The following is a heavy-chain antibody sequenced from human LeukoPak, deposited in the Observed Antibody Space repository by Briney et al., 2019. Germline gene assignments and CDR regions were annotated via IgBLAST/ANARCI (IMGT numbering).Heavy chain of an antibody. V-gene: IGHV4-39*01. CDR3: ARRRYYDSTGYLD. CDR2: IYYSGRT. D-gene: IGHD3-22*01. J-gene: IGHJ1*01. CDR1: GGSISSSSYY. Sequence: SETLSLTCTVSGGSISSSSYYWHWIRQPPGKGLEWMGSIYYSGRTYYNMSLKSRVTISIDTSKNQFSLNLNSVTAADTAVYYCARRRYYDSTGYLDWGQGTLVTVSS.